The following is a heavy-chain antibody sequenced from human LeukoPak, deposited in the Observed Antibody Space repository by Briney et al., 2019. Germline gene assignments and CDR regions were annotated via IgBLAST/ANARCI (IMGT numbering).Heavy chain of an antibody. Sequence: SETLSLTCTVSGGSISSYYWSWIRQLPGKGLEWIGYIYYSGSTNYNPSLKSRVTISVDTSKNQFSLKLSSVTAADTAVYYCARDGIGSGWYYFDYWGQGTLVTVSS. CDR2: IYYSGST. CDR3: ARDGIGSGWYYFDY. J-gene: IGHJ4*02. V-gene: IGHV4-59*01. D-gene: IGHD6-19*01. CDR1: GGSISSYY.